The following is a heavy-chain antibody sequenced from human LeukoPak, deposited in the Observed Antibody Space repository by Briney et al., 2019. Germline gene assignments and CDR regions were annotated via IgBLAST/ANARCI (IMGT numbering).Heavy chain of an antibody. V-gene: IGHV1-2*02. CDR3: ARDLRDWNL. D-gene: IGHD1-7*01. CDR1: GYTFTGYY. CDR2: IHPRDSST. Sequence: ASVRVSCKASGYTFTGYYIHWVRQAPGQGPEWMGCIHPRDSSTTHAQKFQGRVTLTSDASINTAFLELTRLTSDDTAIYYCARDLRDWNLWAQGTLVTVSS. J-gene: IGHJ4*02.